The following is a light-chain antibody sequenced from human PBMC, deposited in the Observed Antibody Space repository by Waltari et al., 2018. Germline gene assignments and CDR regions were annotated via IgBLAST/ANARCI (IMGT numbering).Light chain of an antibody. J-gene: IGLJ1*01. CDR1: NIGSRN. Sequence: SYVLTQPPSMSVAPGQTARISCDGNNIGSRNVHWYQQKPGQAPVLVVYDDGDRPSGSPARCSGSNSGKTATLTISRVDAGDEADYYCQVWDSGSDHYVFGTVTKVTVL. CDR2: DDG. CDR3: QVWDSGSDHYV. V-gene: IGLV3-21*02.